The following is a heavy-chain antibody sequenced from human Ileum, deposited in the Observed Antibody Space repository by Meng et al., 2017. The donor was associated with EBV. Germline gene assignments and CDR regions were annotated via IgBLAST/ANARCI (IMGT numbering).Heavy chain of an antibody. CDR3: ARDSSSSAYSPFDY. CDR2: TYYRSKWYN. V-gene: IGHV6-1*01. D-gene: IGHD3-22*01. J-gene: IGHJ4*02. CDR1: GDSVSSNSAA. Sequence: QVQLHQSGPGLVKPPHTLSLTCALSGDSVSSNSAAWNWIRQSPSRGLEWLGRTYYRSKWYNDYAVSVKSRITINPDTSKNQFSLQLNSVTPEDTAVYYCARDSSSSAYSPFDYWGQGTLVTVSS.